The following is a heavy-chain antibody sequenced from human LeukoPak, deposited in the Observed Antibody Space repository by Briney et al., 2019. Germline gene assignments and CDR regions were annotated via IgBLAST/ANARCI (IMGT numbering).Heavy chain of an antibody. CDR2: IYHSGST. J-gene: IGHJ4*02. CDR1: GGSISSSNW. V-gene: IGHV4-4*02. D-gene: IGHD6-13*01. Sequence: SGTLSLTCAVSGGSISSSNWWSWVRQPPGKGLEWIGEIYHSGSTNYNPSLKSRVTISVDKSKNQFSLKLSSVTAADTAVYYCARVSIAAAGTGGYFHYWGQGTLVTVSS. CDR3: ARVSIAAAGTGGYFHY.